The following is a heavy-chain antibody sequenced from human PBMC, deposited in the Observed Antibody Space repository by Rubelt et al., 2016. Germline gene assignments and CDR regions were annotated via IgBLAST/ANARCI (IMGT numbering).Heavy chain of an antibody. Sequence: RLSCAASGFTFTNYAMSWVRQAPGKGLEWVSVIYSGGSTYYADSVKGRFTISRANSKNTLYLQMNSLRAEDTAVYYCARAYCGSDCYPRGYFQPWGQGTLVTVSS. CDR2: IYSGGST. D-gene: IGHD2-21*02. J-gene: IGHJ1*01. V-gene: IGHV3-53*01. CDR1: GFTFTNYA. CDR3: ARAYCGSDCYPRGYFQP.